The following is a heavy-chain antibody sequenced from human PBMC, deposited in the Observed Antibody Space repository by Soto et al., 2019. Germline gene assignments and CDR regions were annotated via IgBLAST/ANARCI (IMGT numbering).Heavy chain of an antibody. CDR1: GFTFRSHW. CDR3: ARDTPLSDSGPHFDY. D-gene: IGHD3-10*01. J-gene: IGHJ4*02. CDR2: IKTDGSTT. Sequence: EVQLVESGGDLVQPGGSLRLSCAASGFTFRSHWMHWVRQGPGKGLLWVSRIKTDGSTTTYADSVKGRFTISRDNAKNTLYLQMNSLRVEDTAVYYCARDTPLSDSGPHFDYWGQGTLVTVSS. V-gene: IGHV3-74*01.